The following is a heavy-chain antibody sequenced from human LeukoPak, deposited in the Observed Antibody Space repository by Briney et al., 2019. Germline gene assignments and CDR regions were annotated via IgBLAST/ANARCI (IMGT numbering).Heavy chain of an antibody. CDR3: AKGACSGGSCYSDY. V-gene: IGHV3-9*01. CDR1: GFTFDDYA. D-gene: IGHD2-15*01. Sequence: GGSLRLSCAASGFTFDDYAMHWVRQAPGKGLEWVSGISWNSGSIGYADSVKGRFTISGDNAKNSLYLQMNSLRAEDTALYYCAKGACSGGSCYSDYWGQGTLVTVSS. CDR2: ISWNSGSI. J-gene: IGHJ4*02.